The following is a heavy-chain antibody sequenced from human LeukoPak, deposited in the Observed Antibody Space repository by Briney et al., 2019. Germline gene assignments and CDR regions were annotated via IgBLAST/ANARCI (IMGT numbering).Heavy chain of an antibody. Sequence: SETLSLTCTVSGGSISSYYWSWIRQPPGKGLEWIGYIYYSGSTNYNPSLKSRVTISVDTSKNQFSLKLSSVTAADTAVYYCAQRRGYCSGGSCYSSWFDPWGQGTLVTVSS. CDR1: GGSISSYY. J-gene: IGHJ5*02. D-gene: IGHD2-15*01. CDR2: IYYSGST. CDR3: AQRRGYCSGGSCYSSWFDP. V-gene: IGHV4-59*08.